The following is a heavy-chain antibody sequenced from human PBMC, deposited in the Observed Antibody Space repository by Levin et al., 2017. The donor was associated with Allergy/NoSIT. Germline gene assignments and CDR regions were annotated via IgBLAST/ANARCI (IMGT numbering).Heavy chain of an antibody. V-gene: IGHV4-39*01. CDR3: ARSHIVGEDNGIDY. D-gene: IGHD1-26*01. Sequence: PSETLSLTCTVSGGSISSSSYYWGWIRQPPGKGLEWIGSIYYSGSTYYNPSLKSRVTISVDTSKNQFSLKLSSVTAADTAVYYCARSHIVGEDNGIDYWGQGTLVTVSS. CDR2: IYYSGST. J-gene: IGHJ4*02. CDR1: GGSISSSSYY.